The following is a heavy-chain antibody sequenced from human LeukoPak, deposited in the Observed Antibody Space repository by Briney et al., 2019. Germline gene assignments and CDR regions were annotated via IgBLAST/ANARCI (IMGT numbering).Heavy chain of an antibody. J-gene: IGHJ4*02. CDR1: GFTFSSYA. D-gene: IGHD6-19*01. V-gene: IGHV3-23*01. CDR2: ISGSGGST. CDR3: AKALSHHPIAVAGSILDY. Sequence: GGSLRLSCAASGFTFSSYAMSWVRQAPGKGLEWVSAISGSGGSTYYADSVKGRFTISRDNSKNTLYLQMNSLRAEDTAVYYCAKALSHHPIAVAGSILDYWGQGTLVTVSS.